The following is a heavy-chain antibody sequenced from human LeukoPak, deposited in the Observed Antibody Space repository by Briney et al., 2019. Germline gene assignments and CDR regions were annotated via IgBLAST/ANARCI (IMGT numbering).Heavy chain of an antibody. CDR3: ARGHISIFGVVIDYMDV. Sequence: SETLSLTCAVCGGYFSGYSWSWIRQPPGKGLEWIGEINHSGSTNYNPSLKSRVTISVDTSKNQFSLKLSSVTFANLAVDNCARGHISIFGVVIDYMDVWGKGTTVTVSS. V-gene: IGHV4-34*01. D-gene: IGHD3-3*01. CDR1: GGYFSGYS. CDR2: INHSGST. J-gene: IGHJ6*03.